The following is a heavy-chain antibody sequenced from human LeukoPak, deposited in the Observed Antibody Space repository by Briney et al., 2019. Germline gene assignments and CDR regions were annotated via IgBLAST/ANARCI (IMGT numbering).Heavy chain of an antibody. CDR2: IIAYNVNT. CDR3: ARDCTIGSGDSSGYCFHYYMDV. Sequence: ASVKVSCKASGYTVTSYGISWGRQAPGQGLEWRGSIIAYNVNTNYAQKLQGRVTMTTDTCTSTAYIELRSLRSDDTAVCYCARDCTIGSGDSSGYCFHYYMDVWGKGTTVTVSS. J-gene: IGHJ6*03. CDR1: GYTVTSYG. D-gene: IGHD3-22*01. V-gene: IGHV1-18*01.